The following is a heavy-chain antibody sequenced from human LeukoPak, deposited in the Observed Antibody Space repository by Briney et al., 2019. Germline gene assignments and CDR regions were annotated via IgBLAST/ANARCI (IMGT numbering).Heavy chain of an antibody. CDR1: GFIFEDYA. J-gene: IGHJ4*02. CDR3: AKDISFDYGGAPDS. CDR2: ISWDSGSI. Sequence: GGSLRLSCEASGFIFEDYAMHCVRQAPGKGLEWVSCISWDSGSIGYADSVRGRFIISRDNANNSLYLHMNSLKPDDTALYYCAKDISFDYGGAPDSWGQGTLVTVSS. D-gene: IGHD4/OR15-4a*01. V-gene: IGHV3-9*01.